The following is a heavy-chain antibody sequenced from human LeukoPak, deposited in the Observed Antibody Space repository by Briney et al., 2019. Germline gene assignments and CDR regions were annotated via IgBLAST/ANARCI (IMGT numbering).Heavy chain of an antibody. V-gene: IGHV4-59*01. CDR3: ARVPRIAARPYYFDY. J-gene: IGHJ4*02. CDR2: IYYSGST. CDR1: GGSISSYY. Sequence: SETLSLACTVSGGSISSYYWSWIRQPPGKGLEWIGYIYYSGSTNYNPSLKSRVTISVDPSKNQFSLKLSSVTAADTAVYYCARVPRIAARPYYFDYWGQGTLVTVSS. D-gene: IGHD6-6*01.